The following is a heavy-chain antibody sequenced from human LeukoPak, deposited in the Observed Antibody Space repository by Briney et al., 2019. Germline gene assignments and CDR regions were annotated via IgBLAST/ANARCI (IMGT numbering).Heavy chain of an antibody. CDR1: GGTFSSYA. Sequence: SVKVSCKASGGTFSSYAISWVRQAPGQGLEWMERIIPIFGTANYAQKFQGRVTITTDESTSTAYMELSSLRSEDTAVYYCARDQPLLDYYDSSGGMVDWGQGTLVTVSS. CDR2: IIPIFGTA. V-gene: IGHV1-69*05. D-gene: IGHD3-22*01. CDR3: ARDQPLLDYYDSSGGMVD. J-gene: IGHJ4*02.